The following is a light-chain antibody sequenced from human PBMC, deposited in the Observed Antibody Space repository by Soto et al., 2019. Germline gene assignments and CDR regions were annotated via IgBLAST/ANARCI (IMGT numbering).Light chain of an antibody. Sequence: EIVLTQSPGTLSLSPGDRATLSCRASERIGTYLAWYQQKPGQAPRLLIYDASNRATGVPARFSGTGSGTDFTPTISSLESEDFAVYFCQRRSNSPPMWTFGQGTKVEIK. CDR1: ERIGTY. CDR3: QRRSNSPPMWT. CDR2: DAS. J-gene: IGKJ1*01. V-gene: IGKV3-11*01.